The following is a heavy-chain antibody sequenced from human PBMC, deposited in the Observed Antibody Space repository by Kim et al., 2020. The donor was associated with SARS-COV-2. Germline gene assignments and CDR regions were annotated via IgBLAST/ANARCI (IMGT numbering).Heavy chain of an antibody. CDR3: ARGTDYYDSSAYWDAFDI. J-gene: IGHJ3*02. Sequence: SETLSLTCAVYGGSFSGYYWSWIRQPPGKGLEWIGEINHSGSTNYNPSLKSRVTISVDTSKNQFSLKLSSVTAADTAVYYCARGTDYYDSSAYWDAFDIWGQGTMVTVSS. D-gene: IGHD3-22*01. CDR2: INHSGST. V-gene: IGHV4-34*01. CDR1: GGSFSGYY.